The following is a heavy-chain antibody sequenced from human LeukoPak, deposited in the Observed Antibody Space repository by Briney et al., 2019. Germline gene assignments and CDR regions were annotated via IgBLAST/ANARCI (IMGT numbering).Heavy chain of an antibody. J-gene: IGHJ6*03. CDR2: ISSSSSTI. CDR3: ARGSNLNYYYYMDV. CDR1: GFTFSSYS. Sequence: PGGSLRLSCAASGFTFSSYSMNWVRQAPGKGLEWVSYISSSSSTIYYADSVKGRFTISRDNAKNSLYLQMNSLRAEDTAVYYCARGSNLNYYYYMDVWGKGTTVTVSS. V-gene: IGHV3-48*01. D-gene: IGHD4-11*01.